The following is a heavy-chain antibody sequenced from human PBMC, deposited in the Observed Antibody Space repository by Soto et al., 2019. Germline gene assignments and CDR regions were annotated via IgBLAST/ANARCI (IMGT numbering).Heavy chain of an antibody. D-gene: IGHD3-3*01. J-gene: IGHJ4*02. V-gene: IGHV3-23*01. CDR2: ISGSGGST. CDR1: GFTFSSYA. CDR3: SKAIFGVVIGNFDY. Sequence: GGSLRLSCAASGFTFSSYAMSWVRQAPGKGLEWVSAISGSGGSTYYADSVKGRFTISRDNSKNTLYLQMNSLRAEDTAVYYCSKAIFGVVIGNFDYWGQGTLVTVSS.